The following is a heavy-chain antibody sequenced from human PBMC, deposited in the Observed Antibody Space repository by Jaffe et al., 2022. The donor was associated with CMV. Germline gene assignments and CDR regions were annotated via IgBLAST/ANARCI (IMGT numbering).Heavy chain of an antibody. CDR1: GFTFSSYW. V-gene: IGHV3-7*03. CDR3: ARVETRGTVTTVRVYYYYYMDV. D-gene: IGHD4-4*01. Sequence: EVQLVESGGGLVQPGGSLRLSCAASGFTFSSYWMSWVRQAPGKGLEWVANIKQDGSEKYYVDSVKGRFTISRDNAKNSLYLQMNSLRAEDTAVYYCARVETRGTVTTVRVYYYYYMDVWGKGTTVTVSS. J-gene: IGHJ6*03. CDR2: IKQDGSEK.